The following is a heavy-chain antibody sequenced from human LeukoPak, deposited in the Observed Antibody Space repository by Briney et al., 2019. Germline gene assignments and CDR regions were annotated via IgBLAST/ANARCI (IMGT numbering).Heavy chain of an antibody. V-gene: IGHV3-30*18. Sequence: GGSLRLSCAASGFTFSSYGMNWVRQAPGKGLEWVAVISYDGTNKFYVDSLRGRFTISRDNSKNTLYLQMNSLRAEDTAVYYCAKNGYYGSGTYPDYWGQGTLVTVSS. CDR1: GFTFSSYG. CDR2: ISYDGTNK. CDR3: AKNGYYGSGTYPDY. D-gene: IGHD3-10*01. J-gene: IGHJ4*02.